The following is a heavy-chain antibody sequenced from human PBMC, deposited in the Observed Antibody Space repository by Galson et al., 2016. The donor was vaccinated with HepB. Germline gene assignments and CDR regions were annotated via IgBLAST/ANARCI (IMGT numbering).Heavy chain of an antibody. CDR1: GFTFSRYS. V-gene: IGHV3-21*04. Sequence: SLRLSCAASGFTFSRYSMNWVRQAPGKGLEWVSSISSSSRQLDYTDSLKGRCTISRDNSRGILFLDMSDLRGADTAMYYCARDSTNFDLWGRGTLVTVSS. J-gene: IGHJ2*01. CDR2: ISSSSRQL. D-gene: IGHD5/OR15-5a*01. CDR3: ARDSTNFDL.